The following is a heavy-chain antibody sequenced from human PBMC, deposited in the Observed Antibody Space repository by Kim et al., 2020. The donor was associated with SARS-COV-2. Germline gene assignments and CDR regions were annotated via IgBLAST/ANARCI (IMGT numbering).Heavy chain of an antibody. D-gene: IGHD1-1*01. Sequence: ASVKVSCKASGYTFTSYGISWVRQAPGQGLEWMGWISAYNGNTNYAQKLQGRVTMTTDTSTSTAYMELRSLRSDDTAVYYCARSGTTVFDYYGMDVWGQGTTVTVSS. V-gene: IGHV1-18*04. J-gene: IGHJ6*02. CDR3: ARSGTTVFDYYGMDV. CDR1: GYTFTSYG. CDR2: ISAYNGNT.